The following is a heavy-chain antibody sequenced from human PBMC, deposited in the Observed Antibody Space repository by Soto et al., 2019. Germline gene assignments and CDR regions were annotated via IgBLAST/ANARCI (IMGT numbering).Heavy chain of an antibody. V-gene: IGHV4-31*03. CDR2: IYYSGST. D-gene: IGHD3-10*01. CDR1: GGSISSGGYY. Sequence: PSETLSLTCTVSGGSISSGGYYWSWIRQHPGKGLEWIGYIYYSGSTYYNPSLKSRVTISIDTSKNQFSLKLSSVTAADTAVYYCARVWFGEAFDPWGQGTLVTVSS. CDR3: ARVWFGEAFDP. J-gene: IGHJ5*02.